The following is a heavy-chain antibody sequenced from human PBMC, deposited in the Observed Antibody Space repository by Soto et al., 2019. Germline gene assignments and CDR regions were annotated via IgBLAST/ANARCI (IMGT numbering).Heavy chain of an antibody. D-gene: IGHD3-10*01. V-gene: IGHV3-33*01. Sequence: GGSLRLSCAASGFTFSSYGMHWVRQAPGKGLEWVAVIWYDGSNKYYADSVKGRFTISRDNSKNRLYLQMNSLRAEDTAVYYCARDAFLWFGDRPPLSYMDVWGKGTTVTVSS. CDR3: ARDAFLWFGDRPPLSYMDV. CDR1: GFTFSSYG. J-gene: IGHJ6*03. CDR2: IWYDGSNK.